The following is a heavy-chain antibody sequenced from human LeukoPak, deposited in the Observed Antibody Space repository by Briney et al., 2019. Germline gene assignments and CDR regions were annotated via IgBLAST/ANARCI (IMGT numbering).Heavy chain of an antibody. CDR3: ARVYYDFWSGYHPDYYYYYMDV. V-gene: IGHV5-51*01. D-gene: IGHD3-3*01. CDR2: VYPSDSDT. Sequence: GESLKISCKTSGYNFATYWIGWVRQMPGKGLEWMGIVYPSDSDTRYSPSFQGQVTISADKSISTAYLQWSSLKPSDTAMYYCARVYYDFWSGYHPDYYYYYMDVWGKGTTVTVSS. J-gene: IGHJ6*03. CDR1: GYNFATYW.